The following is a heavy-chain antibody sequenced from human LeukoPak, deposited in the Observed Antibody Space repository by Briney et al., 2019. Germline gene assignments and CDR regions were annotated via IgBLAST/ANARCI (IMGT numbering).Heavy chain of an antibody. CDR2: IKQDGSEK. D-gene: IGHD4-17*01. CDR3: AREEGDYGDQTRFGYYYYYMDV. V-gene: IGHV3-7*01. Sequence: GGSLRLSCAASGFTFSSYWMSWVRQAPGKGLEWVANIKQDGSEKYYVDSVKGRFTISRDNAKNSLYLQMNSLRAEDTAVYYCAREEGDYGDQTRFGYYYYYMDVWGKGTTVTVSS. J-gene: IGHJ6*03. CDR1: GFTFSSYW.